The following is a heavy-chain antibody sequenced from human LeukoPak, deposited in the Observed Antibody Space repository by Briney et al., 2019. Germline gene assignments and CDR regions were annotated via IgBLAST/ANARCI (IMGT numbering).Heavy chain of an antibody. D-gene: IGHD6-13*01. CDR3: AKDESTWSYGGFDY. CDR2: TTDTGEST. Sequence: GGSLRLSCTASGFTFSSYAMTWVRQAPGKGLEWVSVTTDTGESTYYADSVKGRFTISRDNSKNTLYLQMNSLKDEDTAVYYCAKDESTWSYGGFDYWGQGTLVTVSS. J-gene: IGHJ4*02. V-gene: IGHV3-23*01. CDR1: GFTFSSYA.